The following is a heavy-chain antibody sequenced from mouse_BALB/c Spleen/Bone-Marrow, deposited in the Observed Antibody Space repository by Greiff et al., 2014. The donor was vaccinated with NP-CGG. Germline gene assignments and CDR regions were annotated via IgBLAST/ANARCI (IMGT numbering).Heavy chain of an antibody. CDR1: GYAFTNYL. D-gene: IGHD1-1*01. CDR3: ARGITTGYFDY. CDR2: INPGSGGT. J-gene: IGHJ2*01. Sequence: QVQLQQSGAELVRPGTSVKVSCKASGYAFTNYLIEWVKQRPGQGLEWIGEINPGSGGTNYNEKFKGKATLTADKSSSTAYMQLSSLTSDDSAVYFCARGITTGYFDYWGQGTTLTVSS. V-gene: IGHV1-54*01.